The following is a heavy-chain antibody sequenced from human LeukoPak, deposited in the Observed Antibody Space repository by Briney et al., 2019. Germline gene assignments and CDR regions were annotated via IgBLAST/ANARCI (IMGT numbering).Heavy chain of an antibody. V-gene: IGHV3-30*02. CDR1: GFTFSSYG. Sequence: GGSLRLSCAASGFTFSSYGMNWVRQAPGKGLEWVAFIRYDGSNKYYADSVKGRFTISRDNSKNTLYLQMNSLRAEDTAVYYCANPRGYDILTGYRSPFYSGQGTLVTVSS. D-gene: IGHD3-9*01. CDR2: IRYDGSNK. J-gene: IGHJ4*02. CDR3: ANPRGYDILTGYRSPFY.